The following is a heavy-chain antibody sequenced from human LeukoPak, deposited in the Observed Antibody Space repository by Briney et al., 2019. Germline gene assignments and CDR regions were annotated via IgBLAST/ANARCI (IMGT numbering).Heavy chain of an antibody. CDR1: GYTLTELS. Sequence: ASVKVSCKVSGYTLTELSMHWVRQAPGKGLEWMGGFDPEDGETIYAQKFQGRVTMTEDTSTDTAYMELSSLRSEDTAVYYCATQKTHRRSLNWYFDLWGRGTLVTVSS. J-gene: IGHJ2*01. D-gene: IGHD1-14*01. CDR3: ATQKTHRRSLNWYFDL. CDR2: FDPEDGET. V-gene: IGHV1-24*01.